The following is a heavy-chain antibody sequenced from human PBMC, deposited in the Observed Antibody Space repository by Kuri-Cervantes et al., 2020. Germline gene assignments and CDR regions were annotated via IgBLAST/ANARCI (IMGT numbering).Heavy chain of an antibody. CDR1: GFTFSSYA. CDR2: ISYDGSNK. D-gene: IGHD1-7*01. CDR3: ARRTTALAY. V-gene: IGHV3-30-3*01. J-gene: IGHJ4*02. Sequence: GGSLRLSCAASGFTFSSYAMHWVRQAPGKGLEWVAVISYDGSNKYYADSVKGRFTISRDNAKNTLYLQMNSLRAEDTAVYYCARRTTALAYWGQGTLVTVSS.